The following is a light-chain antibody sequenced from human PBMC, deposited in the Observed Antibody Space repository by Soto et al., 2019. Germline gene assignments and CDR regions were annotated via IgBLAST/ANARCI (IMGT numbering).Light chain of an antibody. J-gene: IGKJ5*01. CDR3: QQYNNWPPIT. CDR1: QSISSSY. Sequence: EIVLAQSPCTLSWSPGERATLSCRASQSISSSYLDWYQQKPGQAPRLLIYGASTRATGIPARFSGSGSGTEFTLTISSLQSEDFAVYYCQQYNNWPPITFGQGTRLEIK. V-gene: IGKV3-15*01. CDR2: GAS.